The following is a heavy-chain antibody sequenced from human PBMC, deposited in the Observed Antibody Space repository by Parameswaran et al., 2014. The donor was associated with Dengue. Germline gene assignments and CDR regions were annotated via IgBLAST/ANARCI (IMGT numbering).Heavy chain of an antibody. V-gene: IGHV1-46*01. Sequence: WVRQAPGQGLEWMGIINPSGGSTSYAQKFQGRITMTRDTSTSTVYMEMSSLRSEDTAVYYCARDRTGYSYGYDYWGQGTLVTVSS. J-gene: IGHJ4*02. CDR2: INPSGGST. CDR3: ARDRTGYSYGYDY. D-gene: IGHD5-18*01.